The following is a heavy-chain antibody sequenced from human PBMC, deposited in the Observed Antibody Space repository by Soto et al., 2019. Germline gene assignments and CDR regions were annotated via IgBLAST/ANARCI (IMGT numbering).Heavy chain of an antibody. CDR3: ARDYGDAWVFDL. CDR2: IYSGGSI. J-gene: IGHJ2*01. V-gene: IGHV3-66*01. Sequence: EVQLVESGGGLVQPGGSLRLSCAASGFTVSSNYMSWVRQAPGKGLEWVSVIYSGGSIYCADSVKGRFTISRDNSKNTLYLQMNILRAEDTAVYYCARDYGDAWVFDLWGRGTLVTVSS. D-gene: IGHD4-17*01. CDR1: GFTVSSNY.